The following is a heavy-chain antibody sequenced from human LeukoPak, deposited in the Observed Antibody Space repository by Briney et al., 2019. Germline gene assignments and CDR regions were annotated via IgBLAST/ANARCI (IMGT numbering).Heavy chain of an antibody. CDR2: ISSSSSYI. V-gene: IGHV3-21*04. D-gene: IGHD2-15*01. Sequence: GGSLRLSCAASGFTFSTYIMNWVRQAPGKGLEWVSSISSSSSYIYYADSVKGRFTISRDNSKNTLYLQMNSLRAEDTAVYYCARAQRYCSGGSCYNWFDPWGQGTLVTVSS. CDR1: GFTFSTYI. CDR3: ARAQRYCSGGSCYNWFDP. J-gene: IGHJ5*02.